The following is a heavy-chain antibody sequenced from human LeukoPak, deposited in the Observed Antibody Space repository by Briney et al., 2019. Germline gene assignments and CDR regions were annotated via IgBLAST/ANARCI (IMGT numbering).Heavy chain of an antibody. CDR2: IIPIFYTA. V-gene: IGHV1-69*05. J-gene: IGHJ6*03. D-gene: IGHD3-22*01. CDR1: GGTFSSYA. CDR3: AGGVYDSSGYYYVPTPRYYYYYIDV. Sequence: ASVKVSCKASGGTFSSYAISWVRQAPGQGLEWVGGIIPIFYTANYAQKFQGRVTITTDESTSTAYMELSSLRSEDTAVYYCAGGVYDSSGYYYVPTPRYYYYYIDVWGKGTTVTVSS.